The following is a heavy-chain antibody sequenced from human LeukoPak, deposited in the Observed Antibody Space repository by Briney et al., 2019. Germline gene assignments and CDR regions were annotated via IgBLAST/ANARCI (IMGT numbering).Heavy chain of an antibody. CDR3: ARDHKAVAGTRDAFDI. J-gene: IGHJ4*02. CDR1: GYTFTGYY. V-gene: IGHV1-2*02. CDR2: VNPNSGGT. D-gene: IGHD6-19*01. Sequence: ASVKVSCKASGYTFTGYYMHWVRQAPGQGLEWMGWVNPNSGGTNYAQKFQGRVTMTRDTSISTAYMELSRLRSDDTAVYYCARDHKAVAGTRDAFDIWGQGTLVTVSS.